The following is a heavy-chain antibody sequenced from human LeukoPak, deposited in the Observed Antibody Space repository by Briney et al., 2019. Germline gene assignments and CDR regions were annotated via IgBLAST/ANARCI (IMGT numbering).Heavy chain of an antibody. CDR1: GFTFSSYA. Sequence: GSLRLSYAASGFTFSSYAMSWVRQAPGKGLEWVSAISGSGGSTYYADSVKGRFTISRDNSKNTLYLQMNSLRAEDTAVYYCARAGSGWSHYYYYGMDVWGQGTTVTVSS. V-gene: IGHV3-23*01. CDR2: ISGSGGST. CDR3: ARAGSGWSHYYYYGMDV. J-gene: IGHJ6*02. D-gene: IGHD6-19*01.